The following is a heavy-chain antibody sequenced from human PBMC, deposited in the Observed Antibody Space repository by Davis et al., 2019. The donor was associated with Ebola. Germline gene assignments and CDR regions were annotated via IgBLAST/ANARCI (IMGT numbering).Heavy chain of an antibody. V-gene: IGHV3-23*01. CDR1: GFTFSSYA. CDR3: ARLLIGSGYFFDY. D-gene: IGHD3-22*01. J-gene: IGHJ4*02. Sequence: PGGSLRLSCAASGFTFSSYAMSWVRQAPGKGLEWVSAISGSGGSTYYADSVKGRFTISRDNSKNTLYLQMNSLRAEDTAVYYCARLLIGSGYFFDYWGQGTLVTVSS. CDR2: ISGSGGST.